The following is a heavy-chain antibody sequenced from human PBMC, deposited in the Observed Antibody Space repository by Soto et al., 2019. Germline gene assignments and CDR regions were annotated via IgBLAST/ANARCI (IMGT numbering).Heavy chain of an antibody. CDR1: GYTFTSYG. D-gene: IGHD3-22*01. CDR3: ARESRDYYDSSGYHRPKYYYDY. J-gene: IGHJ4*02. V-gene: IGHV1-18*01. Sequence: GASVKVSCKASGYTFTSYGISWVRQAPGQGLEWMGWISAYNGNTNYAQKLQGRVTMTTDTSTSTAYMELRSLRSDDTAVYYCARESRDYYDSSGYHRPKYYYDYWGQGTLVTVSS. CDR2: ISAYNGNT.